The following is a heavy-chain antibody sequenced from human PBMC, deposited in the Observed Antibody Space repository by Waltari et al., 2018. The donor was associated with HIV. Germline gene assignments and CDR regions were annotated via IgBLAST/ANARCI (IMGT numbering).Heavy chain of an antibody. J-gene: IGHJ5*02. CDR1: GFSLSTSGVG. CDR2: IYWNDDK. D-gene: IGHD6-19*01. Sequence: QITLKESGPTLVKPTQTLTLTCTFSGFSLSTSGVGVGWIRQPPGKALEWLALIYWNDDKRYSPSLKSRLTITKDTSKNQVVLTMTNMDPVDTATYYCAHSDSIAVAGGGEPNNWFDPWGQGTLVTVSS. V-gene: IGHV2-5*01. CDR3: AHSDSIAVAGGGEPNNWFDP.